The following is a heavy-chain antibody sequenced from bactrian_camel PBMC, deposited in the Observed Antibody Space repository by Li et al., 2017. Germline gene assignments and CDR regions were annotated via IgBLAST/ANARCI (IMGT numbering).Heavy chain of an antibody. CDR2: MYTSGGST. D-gene: IGHD6*01. CDR1: GYILSSCG. CDR3: PRTVISGTIST. J-gene: IGHJ4*01. Sequence: HVQLVESGGGSVQAGGSLKLSCAASGYILSSCGMGWYRQAPGKEHEGVAAMYTSGGSTYYADSVNGRATVSRDNAKNMLYLTVNSLKTEDTACITVPRTVISGTISTGARGPRSPS. V-gene: IGHV3S54*01.